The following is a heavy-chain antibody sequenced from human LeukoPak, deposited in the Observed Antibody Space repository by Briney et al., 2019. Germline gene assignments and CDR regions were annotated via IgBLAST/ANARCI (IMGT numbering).Heavy chain of an antibody. CDR2: ISYDGSNK. CDR3: ARQGNYYDSSGQNPELNY. J-gene: IGHJ4*02. CDR1: GFTFSSYA. D-gene: IGHD3-22*01. Sequence: PGGSLRLSCAASGFTFSSYAMHWVRQAPGKGLEWVAVISYDGSNKYYADSVKGRFTISRDNSKNTLYLQMNSLRAEDTAVYYCARQGNYYDSSGQNPELNYWGQGTLVTVSS. V-gene: IGHV3-30-3*01.